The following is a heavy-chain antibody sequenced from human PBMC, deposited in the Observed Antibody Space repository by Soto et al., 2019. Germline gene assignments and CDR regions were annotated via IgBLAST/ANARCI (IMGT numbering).Heavy chain of an antibody. CDR1: GGTFSSYA. Sequence: QVQLVQSGAEVKKPGSSVKVSCKASGGTFSSYAISWVRQAPGQGLEWMGGIIPIFGTANYAQKFQGRVTITADESTSTAYMELSSLRSEDTAVYYCAREDPIVGATGFRGNYFDYWGQGTLVTVSS. V-gene: IGHV1-69*01. CDR2: IIPIFGTA. J-gene: IGHJ4*02. D-gene: IGHD1-26*01. CDR3: AREDPIVGATGFRGNYFDY.